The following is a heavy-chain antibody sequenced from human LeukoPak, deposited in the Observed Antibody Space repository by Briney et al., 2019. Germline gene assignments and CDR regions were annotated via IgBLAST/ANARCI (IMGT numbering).Heavy chain of an antibody. CDR3: AKDAQRGFDFSNSLES. CDR2: IWSDGTDK. V-gene: IGHV3-33*06. Sequence: GGSLRLSCAASGFTFTNYAMTWVRQAPGKGLEWVAVIWSDGTDKYYGDSVKGRFTISRDNSENTVYLQMNSLRVEDTAVYYCAKDAQRGFDFSNSLESWGQGTLVTVSS. CDR1: GFTFTNYA. D-gene: IGHD4-11*01. J-gene: IGHJ4*02.